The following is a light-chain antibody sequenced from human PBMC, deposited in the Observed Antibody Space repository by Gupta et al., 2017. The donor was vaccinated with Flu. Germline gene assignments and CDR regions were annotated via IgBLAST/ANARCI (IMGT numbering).Light chain of an antibody. CDR1: QSINNY. CDR3: QQADSTHRT. Sequence: DIEMTQSPSSLSASVGDRVTITCRASQSINNYLNWYQQKPGKAPKLLIYTTSTLQSGVPSRFSGSGSGTDFTLTISRLQPEDFAVYYCQQADSTHRTFGQGTTLEIK. J-gene: IGKJ1*01. V-gene: IGKV1-39*01. CDR2: TTS.